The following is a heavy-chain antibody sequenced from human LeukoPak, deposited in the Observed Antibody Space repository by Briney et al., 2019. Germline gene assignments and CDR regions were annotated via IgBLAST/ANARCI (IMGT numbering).Heavy chain of an antibody. CDR1: GYTFTSYD. D-gene: IGHD3-22*01. CDR3: ARAYYESSAYRHAVYFDY. J-gene: IGHJ4*02. V-gene: IGHV1-46*01. Sequence: ASVKVSCKASGYTFTSYDINWVRQATGQGLEWMGIINPSDDSTRYAQKFQGRVTMTKDTSTNTVYMHLSSLSSDDTAVYYSARAYYESSAYRHAVYFDYWGQGTLVTVSS. CDR2: INPSDDST.